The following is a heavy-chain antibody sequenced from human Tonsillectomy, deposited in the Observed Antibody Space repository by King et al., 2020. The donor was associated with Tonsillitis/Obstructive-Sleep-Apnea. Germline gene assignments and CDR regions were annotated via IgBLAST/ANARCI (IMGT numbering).Heavy chain of an antibody. J-gene: IGHJ4*02. CDR2: INHSGST. Sequence: VQLQQWGAGLWKPSETLSLTCAVYGGSLSGYYWSWIRQPPGKGLEWIGEINHSGSTNYNPPLKSRVTISVDTSKNQFSLKLSSLTAADTAVYYCARGDVVVVAATPGCYFDYWGQGTLVTVSS. CDR1: GGSLSGYY. D-gene: IGHD2-15*01. CDR3: ARGDVVVVAATPGCYFDY. V-gene: IGHV4-34*01.